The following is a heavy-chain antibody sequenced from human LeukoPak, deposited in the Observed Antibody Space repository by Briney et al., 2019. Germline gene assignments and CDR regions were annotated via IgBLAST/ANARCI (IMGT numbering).Heavy chain of an antibody. CDR1: GGSISSYY. CDR3: ARDGNPDYYDSRVWFDP. V-gene: IGHV4-59*01. Sequence: PSETLSLTCTVSGGSISSYYWSWIRQPPGKGLEWIGYIYYSGSTNYNPSLKSRVTISVDTSKNQFSLKLSSVTAADTAVYYCARDGNPDYYDSRVWFDPWGQGTLVTVSS. D-gene: IGHD3-22*01. CDR2: IYYSGST. J-gene: IGHJ5*02.